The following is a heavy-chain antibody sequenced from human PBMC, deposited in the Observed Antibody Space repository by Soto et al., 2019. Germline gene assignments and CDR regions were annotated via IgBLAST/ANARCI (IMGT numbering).Heavy chain of an antibody. J-gene: IGHJ4*02. CDR2: IKIKTDGGTT. CDR3: TTDPHYYDFDY. Sequence: GGSLRLSCAASGFTFSNAWMSWVRQAPGKGLEWVGRIKIKTDGGTTDYAAPVKGRFTISRDDSKNTLYLQMNSLKTENTAVYYCTTDPHYYDFDYWGQGTLVTVSS. D-gene: IGHD3-22*01. CDR1: GFTFSNAW. V-gene: IGHV3-15*01.